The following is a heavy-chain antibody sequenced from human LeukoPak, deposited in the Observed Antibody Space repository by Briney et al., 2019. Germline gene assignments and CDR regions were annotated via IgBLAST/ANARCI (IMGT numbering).Heavy chain of an antibody. D-gene: IGHD2-2*01. CDR2: INPNSGGT. CDR3: ARGYCSSTSCYDYFDY. V-gene: IGHV1-2*02. J-gene: IGHJ4*02. CDR1: GYTFTGYY. Sequence: ASVKASCKASGYTFTGYYIHWVRQAPGQGLEWMGWINPNSGGTNYAQKFQGRVTMTRDTSISTAYMELSRLRSDDTAVYYCARGYCSSTSCYDYFDYWGQGTLVTVSS.